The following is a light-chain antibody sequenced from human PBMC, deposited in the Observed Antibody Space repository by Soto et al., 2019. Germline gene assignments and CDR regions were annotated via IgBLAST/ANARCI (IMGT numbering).Light chain of an antibody. J-gene: IGKJ5*01. Sequence: DIQMTQSPSSVSASVGDRVTFTCRSSQGISSWLAWYQQKPGKAPKLLIYAASTLQGAVPSRFSGRGSGTDFSLTISSLQPEDFATYYCQQANSFLITLGQGTRLEIK. CDR1: QGISSW. CDR2: AAS. V-gene: IGKV1D-12*01. CDR3: QQANSFLIT.